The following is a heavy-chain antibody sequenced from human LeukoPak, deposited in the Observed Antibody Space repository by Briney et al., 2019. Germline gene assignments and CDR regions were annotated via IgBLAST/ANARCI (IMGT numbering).Heavy chain of an antibody. Sequence: PSETLSLTCTVSGGSISSGGYYWSWIRQHPGKSLEWIGYIYYSGSTYYNPSLKSRVTISVDTSKNQFSLKLSSVTAADTAVYYCAGHDCSGGSCYFDYWGQGTLVTVSS. CDR2: IYYSGST. CDR1: GGSISSGGYY. J-gene: IGHJ4*02. CDR3: AGHDCSGGSCYFDY. D-gene: IGHD2-15*01. V-gene: IGHV4-31*03.